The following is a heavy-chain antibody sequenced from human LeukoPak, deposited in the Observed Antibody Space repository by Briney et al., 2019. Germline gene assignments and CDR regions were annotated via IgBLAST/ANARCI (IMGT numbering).Heavy chain of an antibody. CDR3: TTNPTVTTDRGY. V-gene: IGHV3-15*01. D-gene: IGHD4-17*01. J-gene: IGHJ4*02. CDR2: IKSQSDGGTT. CDR1: GFAFSNAW. Sequence: GGSLRLSCAASGFAFSNAWISWVRQPPGKGPEWIGRIKSQSDGGTTDYAAPVRGRFTISRDDSKNMLYLQLNSLKTEDTALYYCTTNPTVTTDRGYRGQGTLVTVSS.